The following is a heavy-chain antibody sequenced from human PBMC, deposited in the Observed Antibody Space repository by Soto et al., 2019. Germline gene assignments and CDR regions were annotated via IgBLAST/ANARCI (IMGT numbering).Heavy chain of an antibody. CDR1: GKSLSGYY. CDR3: ARHHVRGRTIAGAAEF. D-gene: IGHD1-26*01. Sequence: QVQLQQWGAGLLKPSETLSLTCAVYGKSLSGYYWSWIRQPPGKALEWIGEINHSGNTNYKPSLKSRVTISVDTSKHQLFLNLSSVTAADTAMYYCARHHVRGRTIAGAAEFWGQGTLVTVSS. J-gene: IGHJ4*02. CDR2: INHSGNT. V-gene: IGHV4-34*01.